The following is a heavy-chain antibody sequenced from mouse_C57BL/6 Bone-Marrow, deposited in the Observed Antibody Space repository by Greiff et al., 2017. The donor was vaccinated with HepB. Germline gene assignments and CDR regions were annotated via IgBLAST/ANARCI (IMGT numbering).Heavy chain of an antibody. CDR3: ARGVDPGDWFAY. CDR2: IYPGNGDT. J-gene: IGHJ3*01. Sequence: QVQLKESGAELVRPGASVKMSCKASGYTFTSYNMHWVKQTPRQGLEWIGAIYPGNGDTSYNQKFKGKATLTVDKSSSTAYMQLSSLTSEDSAVYFCARGVDPGDWFAYWGQGTLVTVSA. D-gene: IGHD4-1*01. V-gene: IGHV1-12*01. CDR1: GYTFTSYN.